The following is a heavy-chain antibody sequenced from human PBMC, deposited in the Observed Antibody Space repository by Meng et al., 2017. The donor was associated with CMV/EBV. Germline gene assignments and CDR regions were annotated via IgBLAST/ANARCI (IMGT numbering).Heavy chain of an antibody. Sequence: QVQLVLSGTEVKKPGPSGKVSCKVSGYTFTVYFMLWVRQAPGQGLEWMGWINPNSGGTNYAQKFQGMIIMTRDTSISTAYMELSRLGSDDTAVYYCARDLGDTAIYWGQGTLVTVSS. V-gene: IGHV1-2*02. CDR2: INPNSGGT. J-gene: IGHJ4*02. CDR1: GYTFTVYF. CDR3: ARDLGDTAIY. D-gene: IGHD5-18*01.